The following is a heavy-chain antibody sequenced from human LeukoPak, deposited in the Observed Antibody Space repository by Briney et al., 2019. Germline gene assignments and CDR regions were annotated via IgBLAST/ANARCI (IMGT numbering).Heavy chain of an antibody. CDR1: GGSISSGGYS. Sequence: SETLSLTCGVSGGSISSGGYSWSWIRQPPGKGLGWIGYMFYSGSTYFNPSLKSQVTISVDMSKNHFSLKLRSVTAADTAPYYCARGSYTVTTDAFDFWGHGTMVTVSS. CDR2: MFYSGST. CDR3: ARGSYTVTTDAFDF. J-gene: IGHJ3*01. V-gene: IGHV4-30-4*07. D-gene: IGHD4-17*01.